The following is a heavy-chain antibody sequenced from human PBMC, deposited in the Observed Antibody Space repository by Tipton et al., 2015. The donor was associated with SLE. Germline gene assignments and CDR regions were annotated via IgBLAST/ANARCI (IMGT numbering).Heavy chain of an antibody. CDR1: GYSFTSYW. CDR3: ARRVLMGPISGPHYNWFDP. Sequence: QLVQSGAEVKKPGESLRISCKGSGYSFTSYWISWVRQMPGKGLEWMGRLDPGDSYTNYSPTFQGHVTISADKSISTAYLQWSSLKASDTAIYYCARRVLMGPISGPHYNWFDPWGQGTLVIVSS. CDR2: LDPGDSYT. J-gene: IGHJ5*02. V-gene: IGHV5-10-1*01. D-gene: IGHD2-8*01.